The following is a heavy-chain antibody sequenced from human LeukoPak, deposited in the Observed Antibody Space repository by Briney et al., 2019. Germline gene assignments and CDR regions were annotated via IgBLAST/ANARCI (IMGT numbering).Heavy chain of an antibody. V-gene: IGHV4-59*01. Sequence: SETLSLTCTVSGSSISSYYWSWIRQPPGKGLEWIGYIYYSGSTNYNPSLKSRVTISVDTSKNQFSLKLSSVTAADTAVYYCARAEGMYDFWSGVVFDYWGQGTLVTVSS. D-gene: IGHD3-3*01. CDR1: GSSISSYY. CDR2: IYYSGST. J-gene: IGHJ4*02. CDR3: ARAEGMYDFWSGVVFDY.